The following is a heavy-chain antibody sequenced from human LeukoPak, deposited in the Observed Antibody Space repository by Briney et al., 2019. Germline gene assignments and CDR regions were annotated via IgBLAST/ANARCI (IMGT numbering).Heavy chain of an antibody. J-gene: IGHJ3*02. CDR3: ARPPAYSSSWLDI. CDR1: GYTFTGYY. D-gene: IGHD6-13*01. CDR2: INPNSGGT. V-gene: IGHV1-2*02. Sequence: AAVKVSCKASGYTFTGYYMHWVRQPPGQGVEVMGWINPNSGGTNYAQKFQGRVTMTRDTSISTAYMEMSRLTSDDTAVYYCARPPAYSSSWLDIWGQGTMVTVSS.